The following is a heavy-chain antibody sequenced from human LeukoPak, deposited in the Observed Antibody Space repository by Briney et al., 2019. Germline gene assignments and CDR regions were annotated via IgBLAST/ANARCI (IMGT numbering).Heavy chain of an antibody. CDR3: ARVRDSFGMHDAFDI. D-gene: IGHD3-16*01. Sequence: SQTLSLTCTVSGGSISSGGYYWSWIRQHPGKGLEWIGYIYYSGSTYYNPSLKSRVTISLDTSKNQFSLKLSSVTAADTAVYYCARVRDSFGMHDAFDIWGQGTMVTVSS. V-gene: IGHV4-31*03. CDR1: GGSISSGGYY. CDR2: IYYSGST. J-gene: IGHJ3*02.